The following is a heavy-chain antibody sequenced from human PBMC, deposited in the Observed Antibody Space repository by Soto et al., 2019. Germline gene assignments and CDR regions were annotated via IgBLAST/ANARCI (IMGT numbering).Heavy chain of an antibody. D-gene: IGHD1-26*01. Sequence: GGSLRLSCAASGFTFSSYAMHWVRQAPGKGLEWVAVISYDGSNKYYADSVKGRFTISRDNSKNTLYLQMNSLRAEDTAVYYCAGSTRSGNSYKVWGQGTLVTVSS. CDR3: AGSTRSGNSYKV. J-gene: IGHJ4*02. CDR2: ISYDGSNK. V-gene: IGHV3-30-3*01. CDR1: GFTFSSYA.